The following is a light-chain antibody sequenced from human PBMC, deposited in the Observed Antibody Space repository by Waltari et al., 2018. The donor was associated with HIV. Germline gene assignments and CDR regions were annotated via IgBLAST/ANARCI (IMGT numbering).Light chain of an antibody. Sequence: QSVLTQPPSVSGAPGQRVTISCTGSSSNIGAGFVVHWYQQVPGTAPKLLIYGNSNRPSGVPDRFSGSKSGASASLAITGLQAEDEADYYCQSYDSSLSGSRVFGTGTKVTVL. V-gene: IGLV1-40*01. CDR1: SSNIGAGFV. CDR3: QSYDSSLSGSRV. J-gene: IGLJ1*01. CDR2: GNS.